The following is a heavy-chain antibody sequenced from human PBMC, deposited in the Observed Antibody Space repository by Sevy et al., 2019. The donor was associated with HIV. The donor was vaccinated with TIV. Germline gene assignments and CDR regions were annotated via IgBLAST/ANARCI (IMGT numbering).Heavy chain of an antibody. Sequence: GESLKISCAASGFTFSSFAMSWVRHIPGKGLEWVSTSNGRGGSAYYADTVKGRFTLSRDNSNNTVFLQMNRLRDEDTAVYYCARPTPRIAPASAAFFDYWGQGTLVTVSS. CDR3: ARPTPRIAPASAAFFDY. V-gene: IGHV3-23*01. D-gene: IGHD2-2*01. CDR1: GFTFSSFA. J-gene: IGHJ4*02. CDR2: SNGRGGSA.